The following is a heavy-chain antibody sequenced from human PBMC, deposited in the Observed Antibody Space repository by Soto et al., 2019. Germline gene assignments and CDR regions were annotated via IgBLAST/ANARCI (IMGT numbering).Heavy chain of an antibody. J-gene: IGHJ3*02. V-gene: IGHV2-5*01. CDR2: IYCKDDK. D-gene: IGHD6-25*01. Sequence: QITLKESGPTLVKPTQTLTLTCTLSGFSLSTSGVGVGWIRQPPGKALEWLTVIYCKDDKRYSPSLKNRLTIPKDTSKNQVVRTVTNMDPVDTATYYCVHGSGPPIPEEAFDIWGHGTMVTVSS. CDR3: VHGSGPPIPEEAFDI. CDR1: GFSLSTSGVG.